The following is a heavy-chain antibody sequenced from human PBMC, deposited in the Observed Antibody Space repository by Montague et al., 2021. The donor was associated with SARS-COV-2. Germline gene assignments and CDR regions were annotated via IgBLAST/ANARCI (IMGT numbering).Heavy chain of an antibody. CDR1: GFSLRSDDEG. J-gene: IGHJ4*02. V-gene: IGHV2-5*01. D-gene: IGHD3-10*01. Sequence: PALVKPTQTLTLTYTFSGFSLRSDDEGVAWIRQSPGQALEWLAVIYWNGDKRYSPSLQRRLTITKGTSENQVVLTMTNMDPVDTATYYCAHRGMIRGLIFDYWGQGTLVTVSS. CDR2: IYWNGDK. CDR3: AHRGMIRGLIFDY.